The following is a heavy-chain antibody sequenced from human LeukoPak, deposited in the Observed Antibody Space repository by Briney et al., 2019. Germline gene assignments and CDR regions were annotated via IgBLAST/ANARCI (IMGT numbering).Heavy chain of an antibody. J-gene: IGHJ4*02. Sequence: KPSETLSLTCTVSGGSISSSSYYWGWIRQPPGKGLEWIGSIYYSGSTYYNPSLKSRVTISVDTSKNQFSLKLSSVTAADTAVYYCARRGSIIQPFDYWGQGTLVTVSS. CDR2: IYYSGST. V-gene: IGHV4-39*07. CDR1: GGSISSSSYY. D-gene: IGHD5-18*01. CDR3: ARRGSIIQPFDY.